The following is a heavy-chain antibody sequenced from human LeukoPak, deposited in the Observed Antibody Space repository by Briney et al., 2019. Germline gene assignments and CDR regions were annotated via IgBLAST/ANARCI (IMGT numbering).Heavy chain of an antibody. V-gene: IGHV4-34*01. Sequence: SETLSVTCAVYGGSLNSYCWSWIRQSPEKGMEWIGEINHRGGTNYNPSLKSRVPISIDTSKNQFSLKLSSVTAADTAVYYCASHSSSHFDYWGQGTLVTVSS. D-gene: IGHD6-6*01. CDR1: GGSLNSYC. CDR3: ASHSSSHFDY. J-gene: IGHJ4*02. CDR2: INHRGGT.